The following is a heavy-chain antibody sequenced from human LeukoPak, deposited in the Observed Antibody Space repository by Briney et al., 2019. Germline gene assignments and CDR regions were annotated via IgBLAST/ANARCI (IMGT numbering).Heavy chain of an antibody. CDR1: GFTFSSYG. Sequence: GGSLRLSCAASGFTFSSYGMHWVRQAPGKGLEWVAFIRYDGSNKYYADSVKGRFTISRDNSNNTLYLQMNSLRAEDTAVYYCAREGGGYSNLDYWGQGTLVTVSS. CDR3: AREGGGYSNLDY. J-gene: IGHJ4*02. D-gene: IGHD4-11*01. V-gene: IGHV3-30*02. CDR2: IRYDGSNK.